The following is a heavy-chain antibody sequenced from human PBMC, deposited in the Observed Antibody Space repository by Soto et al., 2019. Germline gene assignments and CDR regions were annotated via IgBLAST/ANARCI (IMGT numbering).Heavy chain of an antibody. J-gene: IGHJ4*02. CDR3: ARDWDSGYDPGYYFDY. CDR1: GFTFSSYA. D-gene: IGHD5-12*01. CDR2: ISYDGSNK. V-gene: IGHV3-30-3*01. Sequence: PGGSLRLSCAASGFTFSSYAMHWVRQAPGKGLKWVAVISYDGSNKYYADSVKGRFTISRDNSKNTLYLQMNSLGAEDTAVYYCARDWDSGYDPGYYFDYWGQGTLVTAPQ.